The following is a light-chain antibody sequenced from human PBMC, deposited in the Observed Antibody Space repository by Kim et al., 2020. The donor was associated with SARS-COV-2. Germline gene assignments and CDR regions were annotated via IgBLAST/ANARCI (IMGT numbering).Light chain of an antibody. V-gene: IGKV1-9*01. Sequence: AHVGDRLTIDCRASQGISSYLAWYQQKPGQAPTLLIHAASTLQTGVPSRFSGSGSGTEFTLTISSLQPEDFATYYCQRLNSYPLTFGGGTKVDIK. CDR2: AAS. J-gene: IGKJ4*01. CDR3: QRLNSYPLT. CDR1: QGISSY.